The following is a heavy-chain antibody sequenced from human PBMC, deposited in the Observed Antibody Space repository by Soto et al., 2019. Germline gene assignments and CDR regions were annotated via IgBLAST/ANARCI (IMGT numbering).Heavy chain of an antibody. D-gene: IGHD6-6*01. CDR3: ARDLHQFSSSEAINWFDP. V-gene: IGHV1-69*13. Sequence: SVKVSCKASGGTFSSYAISWVRQAPGQGLEWMGGIIPIFGTANYAQKFQGRVTITADESTSTAYMELSSLRSEDTAVYYCARDLHQFSSSEAINWFDPWGQGTLVTAPQ. J-gene: IGHJ5*02. CDR1: GGTFSSYA. CDR2: IIPIFGTA.